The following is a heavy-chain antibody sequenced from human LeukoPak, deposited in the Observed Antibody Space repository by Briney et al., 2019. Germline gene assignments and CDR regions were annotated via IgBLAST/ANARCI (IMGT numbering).Heavy chain of an antibody. Sequence: ASVKVSCKASGYTFTGYYMHWVRQAPGQGLEWMGWINPNSGGTNYAQKFQGRVTMTRDTSISTAYMELSRLRSDDTAVYYCARHYGDYGGALNWFDPWGQGTLVTVSS. CDR3: ARHYGDYGGALNWFDP. CDR1: GYTFTGYY. V-gene: IGHV1-2*02. CDR2: INPNSGGT. D-gene: IGHD4-17*01. J-gene: IGHJ5*02.